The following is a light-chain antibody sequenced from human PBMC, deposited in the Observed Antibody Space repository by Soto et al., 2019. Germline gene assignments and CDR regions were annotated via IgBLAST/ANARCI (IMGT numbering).Light chain of an antibody. CDR1: SSGIRDYNY. CDR3: SAKSPDF. Sequence: QSVLTQPASVSGSPGQSITISCTGTSSGIRDYNYVSWYQQLPGNAPKLIMYEVSNRPSGISNRFSGSKSGNTASLTISGLQAEDEADYYCSAKSPDFFGTGTKLNVL. J-gene: IGLJ1*01. V-gene: IGLV2-14*01. CDR2: EVS.